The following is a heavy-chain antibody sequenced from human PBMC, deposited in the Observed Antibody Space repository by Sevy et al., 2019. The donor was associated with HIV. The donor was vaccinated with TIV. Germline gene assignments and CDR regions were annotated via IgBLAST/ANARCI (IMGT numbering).Heavy chain of an antibody. CDR2: MNEYGSRL. Sequence: GESLKISCVASGFTVSDSWMTWVRQAPGKGLERIALMNEYGSRLGYVDSVRGRFTFSRENTKNSLYLQMNSLRAEDTAVYFCARDRAYSALDYWGQGTLVTVSS. V-gene: IGHV3-7*01. D-gene: IGHD5-18*01. CDR3: ARDRAYSALDY. CDR1: GFTVSDSW. J-gene: IGHJ4*02.